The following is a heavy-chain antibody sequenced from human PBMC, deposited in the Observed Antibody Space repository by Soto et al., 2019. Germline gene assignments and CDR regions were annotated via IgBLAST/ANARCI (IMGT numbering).Heavy chain of an antibody. CDR3: TGQVASGY. D-gene: IGHD2-8*02. J-gene: IGHJ4*02. V-gene: IGHV3-30*03. CDR2: ISSDGNTK. Sequence: QVQLVESGGGVVQPGRSLRLSCAASGFTFSNSGMHWVRQAPGKGLEWVAVISSDGNTKYYADSVKGRFTISRDNSKNTLYLEMNGLRADDAAPYYCTGQVASGYWGQGTLVTVSS. CDR1: GFTFSNSG.